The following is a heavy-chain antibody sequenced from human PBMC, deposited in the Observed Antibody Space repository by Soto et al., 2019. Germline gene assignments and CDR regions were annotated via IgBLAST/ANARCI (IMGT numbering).Heavy chain of an antibody. CDR1: GYSFTSYW. J-gene: IGHJ6*02. D-gene: IGHD3-3*01. CDR2: IYPGDSDT. CDR3: ARLGSTIFGVVTSNYYYHGMDV. V-gene: IGHV5-51*01. Sequence: GESLKISCKGSGYSFTSYWIGWVRQMPGKGLEWMGIIYPGDSDTRYSPSFQGQVTISADKSISTAYLQWSSLKASDTTMYYCARLGSTIFGVVTSNYYYHGMDVWGQGTTVTVSS.